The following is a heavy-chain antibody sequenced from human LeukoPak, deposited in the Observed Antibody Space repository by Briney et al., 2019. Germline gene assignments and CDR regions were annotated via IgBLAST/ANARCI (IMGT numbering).Heavy chain of an antibody. V-gene: IGHV3-9*01. CDR1: GFTFDDYA. CDR3: AKGDRSDFDWLED. D-gene: IGHD3-3*01. J-gene: IGHJ5*02. Sequence: PGRSLRLSCAASGFTFDDYAMHWVRQAPGKGLEWVSGISWNSGSIGYADSVKGRFTISRDNAKNSLYLQMNSLRAEDTALYYCAKGDRSDFDWLEDWGQGTLVTVSS. CDR2: ISWNSGSI.